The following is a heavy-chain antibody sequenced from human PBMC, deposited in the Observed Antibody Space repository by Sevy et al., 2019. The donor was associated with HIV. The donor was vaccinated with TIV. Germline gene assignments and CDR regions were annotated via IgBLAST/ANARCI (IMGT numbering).Heavy chain of an antibody. CDR2: IIPIFGTA. J-gene: IGHJ4*02. Sequence: ASVKVSCKASGGTFSSYAINWVRQAPGQGLEWMGGIIPIFGTANYAQKFQGRVTITADESTSTAYMELSSLRSEDTAVYYCARLRHGVMAYWGQGTLVTVSS. D-gene: IGHD3-16*01. V-gene: IGHV1-69*13. CDR3: ARLRHGVMAY. CDR1: GGTFSSYA.